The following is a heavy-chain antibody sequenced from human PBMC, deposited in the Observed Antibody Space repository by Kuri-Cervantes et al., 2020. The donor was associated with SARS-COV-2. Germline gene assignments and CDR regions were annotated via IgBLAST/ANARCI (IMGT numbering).Heavy chain of an antibody. CDR3: ARARRDGYEGPLD. D-gene: IGHD5-24*01. V-gene: IGHV4-61*08. J-gene: IGHJ4*02. CDR2: IHYSGSA. CDR1: GGSLRSGDYY. Sequence: GSLRLSCTVSGGSLRSGDYYWTWVRQPPGKGLEWIGNIHYSGSAFYSPSLKSRVSMSLDMSKSQFSLKLSSVTAADTAVYYCARARRDGYEGPLDWGQGTLVTVSS.